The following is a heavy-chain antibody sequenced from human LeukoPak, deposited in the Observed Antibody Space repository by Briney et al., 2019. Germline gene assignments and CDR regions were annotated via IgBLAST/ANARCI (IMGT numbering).Heavy chain of an antibody. D-gene: IGHD3-22*01. V-gene: IGHV4-61*01. CDR3: AREVATSYYDSGAYYRQTEAFDF. CDR2: VDYRGGT. J-gene: IGHJ3*01. Sequence: SETLSLTCSVSGASVYSDSSYWTWIRQAPGKGLEWIGYVDYRGGTKYNASLKSRVTISLETSKNQFSPNLNSVIAADTAVYYCAREVATSYYDSGAYYRQTEAFDFWGQGKMVTVSS. CDR1: GASVYSDSSY.